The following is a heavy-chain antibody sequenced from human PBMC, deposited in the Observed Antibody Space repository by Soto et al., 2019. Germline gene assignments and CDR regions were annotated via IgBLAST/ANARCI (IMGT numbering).Heavy chain of an antibody. CDR3: GKSRWSGSSLIDY. CDR2: INNDGSRT. V-gene: IGHV3-74*01. J-gene: IGHJ4*02. CDR1: GFTFTDSW. D-gene: IGHD3-3*01. Sequence: EVQLVESGGGLVQPGGFLRLSCVVSGFTFTDSWMYWVRQVPGEGLVWVSFINNDGSRTNYADSVKGRFTISRDNAKNTLYLQMNSLRAEDTAMYYCGKSRWSGSSLIDYWGQGTLVTVSS.